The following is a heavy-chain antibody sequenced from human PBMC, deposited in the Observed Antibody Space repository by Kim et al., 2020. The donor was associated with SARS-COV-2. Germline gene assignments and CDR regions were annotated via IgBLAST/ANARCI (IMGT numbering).Heavy chain of an antibody. D-gene: IGHD6-6*01. CDR2: ISYDGSNK. CDR3: AKDRVRGSSSSSTVFQH. J-gene: IGHJ1*01. Sequence: GGSLRLSCAASGFTFSSYGMHWVRQAPGKGLEWVAVISYDGSNKYYADSVKGRFTISRDNSKNTLYLQMNSLRAEDTAVYYCAKDRVRGSSSSSTVFQHWGQGTLVTVSS. V-gene: IGHV3-30*18. CDR1: GFTFSSYG.